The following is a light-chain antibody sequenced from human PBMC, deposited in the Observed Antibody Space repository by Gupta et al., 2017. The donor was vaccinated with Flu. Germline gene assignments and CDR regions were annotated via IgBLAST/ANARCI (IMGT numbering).Light chain of an antibody. CDR1: NTYIGYNH. J-gene: IGLJ2*01. CDR2: NHG. V-gene: IGLV1-44*01. CDR3: AGWDASRNARV. Sequence: VSISCSGNNTYIGYNHVNWFQQLTAATPRLLIYNHGKRRSGVPERFSGSTYATTASVAIRELHANEEADYYCAGWDASRNARVFGGGTKLTVL.